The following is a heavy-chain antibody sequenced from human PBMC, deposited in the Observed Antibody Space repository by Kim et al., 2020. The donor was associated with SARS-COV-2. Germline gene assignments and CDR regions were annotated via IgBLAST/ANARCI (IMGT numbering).Heavy chain of an antibody. CDR3: ASSPWVTMVRGVSQYFQH. CDR1: GGSISSGGYS. Sequence: SETLSLTCAVSGGSISSGGYSWSWIRQPPGKGLEWIGYIYHSGSTYYNPSLKSRVTISVDRSKNQFSLKLSSVTAADTAVYYCASSPWVTMVRGVSQYFQHWGQGTLVTVSS. D-gene: IGHD3-10*01. V-gene: IGHV4-30-2*01. J-gene: IGHJ1*01. CDR2: IYHSGST.